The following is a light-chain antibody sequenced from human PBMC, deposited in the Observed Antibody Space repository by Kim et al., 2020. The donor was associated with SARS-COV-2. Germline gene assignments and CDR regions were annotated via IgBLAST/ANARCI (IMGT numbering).Light chain of an antibody. J-gene: IGKJ1*01. Sequence: AAGGDRVTITCRASQAISNDLAWYQQKPGKVPNLLIYGASALQSAVPSRFSGSGSGTDFTLTISSLQPEDVAIYYCQKYNGAPWTFGQGTKVDIK. CDR3: QKYNGAPWT. CDR2: GAS. V-gene: IGKV1-27*01. CDR1: QAISND.